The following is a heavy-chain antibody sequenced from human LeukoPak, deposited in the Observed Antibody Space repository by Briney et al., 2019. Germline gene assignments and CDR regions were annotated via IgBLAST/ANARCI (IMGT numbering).Heavy chain of an antibody. J-gene: IGHJ4*02. D-gene: IGHD5-12*01. Sequence: RTSETLSLTCAVYGGSFSGYYWSWIRQPPGKGLVWIGEINHSGNTNYNPSLKSRVTISIDTSKNQLSLKLISVTAADTALYYCARGGRGWIRSPDFWGQGTLVTVSS. CDR1: GGSFSGYY. V-gene: IGHV4-34*01. CDR2: INHSGNT. CDR3: ARGGRGWIRSPDF.